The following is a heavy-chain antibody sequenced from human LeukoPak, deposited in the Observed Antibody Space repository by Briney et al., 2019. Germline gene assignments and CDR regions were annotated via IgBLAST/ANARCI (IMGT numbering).Heavy chain of an antibody. D-gene: IGHD4-23*01. CDR2: INHSGST. J-gene: IGHJ4*02. CDR3: ARGLRYGDKYDY. Sequence: PSETLSLTCAVYGGSFSGYYWSWIRQPPGKGLERIGEINHSGSTNYNPSLKSRVTISVDTSKNQFSLKLSSVTAADTAVYYCARGLRYGDKYDYWGQGTLVTVSS. V-gene: IGHV4-34*01. CDR1: GGSFSGYY.